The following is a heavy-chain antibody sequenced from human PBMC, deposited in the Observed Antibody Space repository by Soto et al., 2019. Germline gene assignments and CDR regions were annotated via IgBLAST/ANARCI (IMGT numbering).Heavy chain of an antibody. CDR3: AKAGFWSGYYSLVDY. V-gene: IGHV3-9*01. CDR2: ISWNSGSI. D-gene: IGHD3-3*01. J-gene: IGHJ4*02. Sequence: PGGSLRLSCAASGFTFGSYGMHWVRQAPGKGLEWVSGISWNSGSIGYADSVKGRFTISRDNAKNSLYLQMNSLRAEDTALYYCAKAGFWSGYYSLVDYWGQGTLVTVSS. CDR1: GFTFGSYG.